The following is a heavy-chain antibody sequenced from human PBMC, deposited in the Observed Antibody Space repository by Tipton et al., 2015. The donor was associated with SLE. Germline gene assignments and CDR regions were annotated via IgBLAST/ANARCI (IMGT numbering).Heavy chain of an antibody. J-gene: IGHJ5*02. CDR2: ISGSGGST. CDR3: AKEAAYGSGSCYGS. Sequence: SLRLPCTGSGFTFSNYDMSWVRQAPGKGLEWVSAISGSGGSTYYADPVKGRFAISRDNSENTLFLQMDSLRAEDAAVYYCAKEAAYGSGSCYGSWGQGTLVTVSS. D-gene: IGHD3-10*01. CDR1: GFTFSNYD. V-gene: IGHV3-23*01.